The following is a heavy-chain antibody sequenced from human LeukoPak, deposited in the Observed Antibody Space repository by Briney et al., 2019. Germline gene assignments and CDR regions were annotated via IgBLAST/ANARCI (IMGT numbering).Heavy chain of an antibody. Sequence: ASVKVSCKASGYTFTNYGISWVRLAPGQGLEWMGWISAYSGNTNYAQKLQGRVTMTTDTSTSTAYMELRSLRSDDTAVYYCARSMDIVVEVAATPADYWGQGTLVTVSS. CDR2: ISAYSGNT. V-gene: IGHV1-18*01. J-gene: IGHJ4*02. CDR3: ARSMDIVVEVAATPADY. CDR1: GYTFTNYG. D-gene: IGHD2-15*01.